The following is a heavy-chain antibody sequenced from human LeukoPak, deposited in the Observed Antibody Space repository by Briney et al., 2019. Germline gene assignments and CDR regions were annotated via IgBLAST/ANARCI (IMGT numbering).Heavy chain of an antibody. CDR1: GYTFTSYY. V-gene: IGHV1-46*01. J-gene: IGHJ4*02. D-gene: IGHD5-24*01. CDR3: ARAAITRDGYNSALDY. CDR2: INPSGGST. Sequence: ASVKVSCKASGYTFTSYYMHWLRQAPGQGLEWIGTINPSGGSTSYPQKFQGRVTMTRDTSTSTVYMELSSLRSEDTAVYYCARAAITRDGYNSALDYWGQGTLVTVSS.